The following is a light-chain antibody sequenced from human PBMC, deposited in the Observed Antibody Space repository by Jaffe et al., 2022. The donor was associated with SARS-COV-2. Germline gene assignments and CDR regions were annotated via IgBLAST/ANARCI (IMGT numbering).Light chain of an antibody. V-gene: IGKV1-33*01. Sequence: DIQMTQSPSSLSASVGDRVTITCQASQDISNYLNWYQQKPGKAPKLLIYDASNLETGVPSRFSGSGSGTDFTFTISSLQPEDIATYYCQQYDNLPGYFGGGTKVEIK. CDR2: DAS. CDR1: QDISNY. J-gene: IGKJ4*01. CDR3: QQYDNLPGY.